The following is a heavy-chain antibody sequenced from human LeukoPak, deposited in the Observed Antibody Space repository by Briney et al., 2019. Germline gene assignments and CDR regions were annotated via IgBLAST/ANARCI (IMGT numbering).Heavy chain of an antibody. V-gene: IGHV4-59*01. CDR2: IYYSGST. J-gene: IGHJ6*03. CDR1: GGSISRYY. D-gene: IGHD3-3*01. Sequence: PSETLSLTCTVSGGSISRYYWSWVRQPPGKGLEWVGYIYYSGSTNYNPSPKSRVTISVDTSKNQFPLKLSSVTAADMAVYYCATASTQYDFWSGYYRRHNYYYYMDVWGKGTTVTVSS. CDR3: ATASTQYDFWSGYYRRHNYYYYMDV.